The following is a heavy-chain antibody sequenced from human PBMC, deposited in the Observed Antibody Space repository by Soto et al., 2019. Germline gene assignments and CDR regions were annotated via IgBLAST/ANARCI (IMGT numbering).Heavy chain of an antibody. D-gene: IGHD6-13*01. CDR3: ARDLAAADPSWYYGMDV. J-gene: IGHJ6*02. V-gene: IGHV1-69*13. Sequence: GASVKVSCKASGGTYSSYAISWVRQAPGQGLEWMGGIIPIFGTANYAQKLQGRVTITADESTSTAYMELSSLRSEDTAVYYCARDLAAADPSWYYGMDVWGQGTTVTVSS. CDR1: GGTYSSYA. CDR2: IIPIFGTA.